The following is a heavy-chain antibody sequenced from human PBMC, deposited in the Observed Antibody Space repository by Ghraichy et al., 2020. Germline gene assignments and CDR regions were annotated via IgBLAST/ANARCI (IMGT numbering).Heavy chain of an antibody. V-gene: IGHV3-48*02. CDR1: GFTFSSYS. Sequence: GGSLRLSCAGSGFTFSSYSMNWVRQAPGKGLEWVSYIGPGSDTIYYAGSVKGRFTISRDDAKKSLYLQMDDLRDEDTAVYFCARASTVVRFFYYAGMDVWGQGTTVTVSS. CDR3: ARASTVVRFFYYAGMDV. CDR2: IGPGSDTI. J-gene: IGHJ6*02. D-gene: IGHD4-23*01.